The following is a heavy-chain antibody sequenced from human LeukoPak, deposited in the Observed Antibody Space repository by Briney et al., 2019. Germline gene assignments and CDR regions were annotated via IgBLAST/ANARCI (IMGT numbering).Heavy chain of an antibody. D-gene: IGHD3-9*01. CDR1: GFTFKNYA. V-gene: IGHV3-23*01. CDR3: AKWGDYDILTGYYDPDY. CDR2: ITGSGGTT. J-gene: IGHJ4*02. Sequence: GGSLRLSCAASGFTFKNYAMSWVRQAPGKGLKWVSAITGSGGTTFYADSVKGRFTISRDNSKNTPYLQMNSLRAEDTAVYYCAKWGDYDILTGYYDPDYWGQGTLVTVSS.